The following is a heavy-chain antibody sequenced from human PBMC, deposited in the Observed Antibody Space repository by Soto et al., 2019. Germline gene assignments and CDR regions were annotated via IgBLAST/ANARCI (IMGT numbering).Heavy chain of an antibody. V-gene: IGHV1-69*01. Sequence: QVQLIQSEAEVKKPGSSVRVSCTASGGIFGSHGFSWVRQAPGQRLEWVGGFIPIFRTLTYTEKFQARVRIAADESTNTVYLDLSSLTSEDTAVYYCAKGPFIPVAGTPPGAFDMWGQGTMVTVSS. CDR2: FIPIFRTL. CDR1: GGIFGSHG. J-gene: IGHJ3*02. CDR3: AKGPFIPVAGTPPGAFDM. D-gene: IGHD6-19*01.